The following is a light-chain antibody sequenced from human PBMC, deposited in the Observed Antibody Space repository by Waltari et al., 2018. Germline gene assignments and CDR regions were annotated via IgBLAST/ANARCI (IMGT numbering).Light chain of an antibody. Sequence: EIVMTQSPATLSVSPGERATLSCRASQSVSSSLAWYQQTPGQAPRLLISGASTRATIIPDRFRGTGSGTEFTLTISSMQSEDFAVYYCQQYNSWPLTFGGGTKVEIK. CDR3: QQYNSWPLT. J-gene: IGKJ4*01. CDR1: QSVSSS. V-gene: IGKV3-15*01. CDR2: GAS.